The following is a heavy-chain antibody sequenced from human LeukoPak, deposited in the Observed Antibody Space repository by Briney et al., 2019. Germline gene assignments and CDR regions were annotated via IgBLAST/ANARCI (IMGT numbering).Heavy chain of an antibody. Sequence: SETLSLTCTVSGGSISSGDYYWSWIRQPPGKGLEWIGYIYYSGSTYYNPSLKSRVTISVDKSKNQFSLKLSSVTAADTAVYYCAREGIIGGNYFDYWGQGTLVTVSS. CDR2: IYYSGST. CDR3: AREGIIGGNYFDY. D-gene: IGHD3-16*01. V-gene: IGHV4-30-4*08. J-gene: IGHJ4*02. CDR1: GGSISSGDYY.